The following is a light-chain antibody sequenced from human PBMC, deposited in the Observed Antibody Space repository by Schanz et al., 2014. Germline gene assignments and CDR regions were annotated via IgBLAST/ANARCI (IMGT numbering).Light chain of an antibody. CDR3: QQYNSYPIT. Sequence: EIVMTQSPATLSVSPGERATLSCRASQSVSSNLAWYQQKPGQAPRLLIYGASSRATGIPDRFSGSGSGTEFTLTISSLQPDDFATYYCQQYNSYPITFGQGTRLEIK. CDR1: QSVSSN. V-gene: IGKV3D-15*01. CDR2: GAS. J-gene: IGKJ5*01.